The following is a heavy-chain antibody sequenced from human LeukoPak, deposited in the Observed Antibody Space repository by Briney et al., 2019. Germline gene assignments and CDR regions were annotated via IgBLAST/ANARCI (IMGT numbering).Heavy chain of an antibody. D-gene: IGHD3/OR15-3a*01. J-gene: IGHJ4*02. Sequence: WIRQPPGKGLEWVGFITSKPYGEATHYAASVSGRFTFSRDDSKSVAYLQMNSLKTEDTAVYYCVRHDGMILPVWGQGTLVTVSS. V-gene: IGHV3-49*02. CDR3: VRHDGMILPV. CDR2: ITSKPYGEAT.